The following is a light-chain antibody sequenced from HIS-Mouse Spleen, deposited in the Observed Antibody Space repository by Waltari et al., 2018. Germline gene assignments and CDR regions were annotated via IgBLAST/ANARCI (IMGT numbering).Light chain of an antibody. CDR2: EVS. Sequence: QSALTQPSSVSGSPGPSVPLPRPGTSRYRGGYYYVPWYQQHPGKAPKLMIYEVSNRPSGVSNRFSGSKSGNTASLTISGLQAEDEADYYCSSYTSSSTYVFGTGTKVTVL. V-gene: IGLV2-14*01. J-gene: IGLJ1*01. CDR1: SRYRGGYYY. CDR3: SSYTSSSTYV.